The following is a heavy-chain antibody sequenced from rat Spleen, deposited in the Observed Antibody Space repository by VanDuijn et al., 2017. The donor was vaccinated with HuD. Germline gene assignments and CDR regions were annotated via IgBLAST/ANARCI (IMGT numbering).Heavy chain of an antibody. J-gene: IGHJ4*01. CDR2: INFDGSGT. D-gene: IGHD1-12*02. Sequence: EVQLVESGGGLVQPGRSMKLSCAASGFTFNNYDMAWVRQAPTKGLEWVASINFDGSGTYYRDSVKGRFTISRDNAKSSLYLQMDSLRSEETATYYCTTDRRYYDDSYVMDAWGQGASVTVSS. CDR3: TTDRRYYDDSYVMDA. CDR1: GFTFNNYD. V-gene: IGHV5-20*01.